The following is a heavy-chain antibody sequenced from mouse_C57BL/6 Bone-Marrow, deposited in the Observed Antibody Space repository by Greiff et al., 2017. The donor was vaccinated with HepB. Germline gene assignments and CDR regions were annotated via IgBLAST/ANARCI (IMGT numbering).Heavy chain of an antibody. V-gene: IGHV5-6*01. J-gene: IGHJ2*01. CDR3: TRDRCDYYFDY. CDR2: INTGGTYT. D-gene: IGHD2-14*01. CDR1: GFTFSTSG. Sequence: EVKLVESGGDLVRPGGSLKLSCAASGFTFSTSGMSWVRQTPDKRLEWVATINTGGTYTYYADSVRGRFTISKDSATNTLFLLMNSLKSEDSAIYYCTRDRCDYYFDYWGQGTTLTVSS.